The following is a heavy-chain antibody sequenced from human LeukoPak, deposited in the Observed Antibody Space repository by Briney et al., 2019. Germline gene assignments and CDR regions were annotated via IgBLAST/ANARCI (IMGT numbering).Heavy chain of an antibody. CDR1: GYTFTSYG. J-gene: IGHJ3*02. V-gene: IGHV1-18*01. D-gene: IGHD6-13*01. CDR3: ARTVSRYSSSWYDAFDI. Sequence: ASVKVSCKASGYTFTSYGISWVRQASGQGLEWMGWISAYNGNTNSAQNLQGRVTMTTDTSTSTAYMELRSLRSDDTAVYFCARTVSRYSSSWYDAFDIWGQGTMVTVSS. CDR2: ISAYNGNT.